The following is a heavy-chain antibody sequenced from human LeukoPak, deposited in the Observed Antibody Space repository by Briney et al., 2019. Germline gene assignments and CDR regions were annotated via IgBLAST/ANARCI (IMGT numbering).Heavy chain of an antibody. CDR1: GFTLSSCG. Sequence: GTSLRLSCAASGFTLSSCGMHWVRQAPGKGLEWVAVITYDGITTYFDDSVKGRFTISRDTSKSMLYLQMNSLRPEDTAIYYCVKEQSSGNYRTADFWGQGTLVTVSS. J-gene: IGHJ4*02. V-gene: IGHV3-30*18. CDR3: VKEQSSGNYRTADF. CDR2: ITYDGITT. D-gene: IGHD3-10*01.